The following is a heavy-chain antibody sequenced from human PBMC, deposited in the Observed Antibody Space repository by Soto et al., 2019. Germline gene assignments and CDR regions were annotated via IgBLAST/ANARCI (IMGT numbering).Heavy chain of an antibody. D-gene: IGHD4-17*01. CDR2: ITGSGGST. V-gene: IGHV3-23*01. J-gene: IGHJ4*02. CDR3: AKDRYGDYGGIDY. Sequence: GGCLRLSCAASGFTFSTYAMIWVRQAPGKGLEWVSVITGSGGSTYYADSVKGRFTISRDTSKNTLFLQMNSLRAEDTAVYYCAKDRYGDYGGIDYWGQGTMVTVSS. CDR1: GFTFSTYA.